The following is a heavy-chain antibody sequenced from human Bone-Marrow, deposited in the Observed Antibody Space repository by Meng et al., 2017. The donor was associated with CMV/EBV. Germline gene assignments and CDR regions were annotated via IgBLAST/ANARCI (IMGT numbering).Heavy chain of an antibody. V-gene: IGHV3-30*04. CDR2: ISYDGSNK. Sequence: GGSLRLSCAASGFTFSSYAMHWVRQAPGKGLEWVAVISYDGSNKYYADSVKGRFTISRDNSKNTLYLQMSSLRAEDTAVYYCAKDKQSSLSYSYYGMDVWGQGTTVTGSS. CDR1: GFTFSSYA. D-gene: IGHD6-13*01. CDR3: AKDKQSSLSYSYYGMDV. J-gene: IGHJ6*02.